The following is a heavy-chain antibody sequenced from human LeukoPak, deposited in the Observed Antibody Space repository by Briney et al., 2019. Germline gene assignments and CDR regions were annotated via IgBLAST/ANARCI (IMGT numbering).Heavy chain of an antibody. Sequence: GGSLRLSCAASGFTFSSYTMSWVRQAPGKGLEWVSAISGSGGSTYYADSVKGRFTISRDNSKNTLYLQMNSLRAEDTAVYYCAKDERRGSCYSFDYWGQGTLVTVSS. V-gene: IGHV3-23*01. D-gene: IGHD2-15*01. J-gene: IGHJ4*02. CDR3: AKDERRGSCYSFDY. CDR1: GFTFSSYT. CDR2: ISGSGGST.